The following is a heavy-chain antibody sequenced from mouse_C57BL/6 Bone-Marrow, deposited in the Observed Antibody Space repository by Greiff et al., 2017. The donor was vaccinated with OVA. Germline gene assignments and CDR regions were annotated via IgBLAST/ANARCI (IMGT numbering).Heavy chain of an antibody. CDR1: GFTFSSYG. V-gene: IGHV5-6*02. D-gene: IGHD2-4*01. J-gene: IGHJ3*01. CDR3: ARRYDYGSPFAY. CDR2: ISSGGSYT. Sequence: EVKLMESGGDLVKPGGSLKLSCAASGFTFSSYGMYWVRQTPDKRLEWVATISSGGSYTYYPDSVKGRFTISRDNAKNTLYLQMSSLKSEDTAMYYCARRYDYGSPFAYWGQGTLVTVSA.